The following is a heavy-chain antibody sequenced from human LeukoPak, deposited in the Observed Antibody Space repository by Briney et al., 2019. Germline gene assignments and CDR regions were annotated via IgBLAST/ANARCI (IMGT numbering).Heavy chain of an antibody. CDR1: GFTVSSNY. Sequence: GGSLRLSCAASGFTVSSNYMSWVRQAPWTGLEWVSIIYDIGSTYYAYSVKGRFTISRDNSQNTLYLQLNSLRAEDTAVYYCARTAVTPGSSDAFDIWGQGTMVTVSS. CDR3: ARTAVTPGSSDAFDI. D-gene: IGHD4-17*01. CDR2: IYDIGST. J-gene: IGHJ3*02. V-gene: IGHV3-53*01.